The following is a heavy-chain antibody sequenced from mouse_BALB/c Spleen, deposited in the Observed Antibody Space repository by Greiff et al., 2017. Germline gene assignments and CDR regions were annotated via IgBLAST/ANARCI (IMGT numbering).Heavy chain of an antibody. J-gene: IGHJ4*01. V-gene: IGHV5-12-2*01. D-gene: IGHD4-1*01. CDR1: GFTFSSYT. CDR3: AWGTGTGGYYAMDY. Sequence: EVQLQQSGGGLVQPGGSLKLSCAASGFTFSSYTMLWVRQTPEKRLEWVAYICNGGGSTYYPDTVMGRFFISRDNAKNTLYLQLSSLKSEYTTMYYCAWGTGTGGYYAMDYWGQGTSVTVSS. CDR2: ICNGGGST.